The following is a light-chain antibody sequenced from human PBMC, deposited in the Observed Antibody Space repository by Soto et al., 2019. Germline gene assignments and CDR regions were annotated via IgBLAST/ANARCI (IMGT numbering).Light chain of an antibody. CDR1: QTVSSN. Sequence: VMTQSPATLSLSPGETATLPCRASQTVSSNLAWYQQKPGQAPRLLISATSPRATGIPARFSGSGSGTEFTLTISSLQSEHFAVYHCQQFSNWPPGNTFGGGTKVDIK. V-gene: IGKV3D-15*01. CDR3: QQFSNWPPGNT. CDR2: ATS. J-gene: IGKJ4*01.